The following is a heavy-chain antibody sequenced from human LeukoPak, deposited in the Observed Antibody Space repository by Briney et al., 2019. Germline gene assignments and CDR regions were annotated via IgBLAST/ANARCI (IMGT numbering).Heavy chain of an antibody. CDR3: ARVSHRIRYYDFWSGYPDNWFDP. V-gene: IGHV4-59*01. CDR1: GGSISSYY. Sequence: SETLSLTCTVSGGSISSYYWSWIRQPPGKGLEWIGYIYYSGSTNYNPSLKSRVTISLDTSKNQFSLKLSSVIAADTAVYYCARVSHRIRYYDFWSGYPDNWFDPWGQGTLVTVSS. CDR2: IYYSGST. J-gene: IGHJ5*02. D-gene: IGHD3-3*01.